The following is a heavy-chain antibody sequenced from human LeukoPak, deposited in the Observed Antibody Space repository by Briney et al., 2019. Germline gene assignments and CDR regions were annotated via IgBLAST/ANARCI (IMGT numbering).Heavy chain of an antibody. D-gene: IGHD2-21*01. V-gene: IGHV3-23*01. CDR1: GFTFSSHG. Sequence: GGSLRLSCAASGFTFSSHGMSWVRQAPGKGLEWVSAISGSGGSTYYADSVKGRFTISRDNSKNTLYLQMNSLRAEDTAVYYCARVKGGGAPSDAFDIWGQGTMVTVSS. CDR2: ISGSGGST. J-gene: IGHJ3*02. CDR3: ARVKGGGAPSDAFDI.